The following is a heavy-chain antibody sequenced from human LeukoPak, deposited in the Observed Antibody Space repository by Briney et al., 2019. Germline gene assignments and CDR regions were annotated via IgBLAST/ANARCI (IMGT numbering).Heavy chain of an antibody. Sequence: SETLSLTCTVSGGSISSSNYYWGWIRQPPGKGLEWIGSLYYRGSTYYNPSLQSRVTISVDTSKNQFSLNLSSVTAADTAVYHCASSQIRYCSGDSCYWDYWGQGTLVTVSS. CDR2: LYYRGST. J-gene: IGHJ4*02. CDR1: GGSISSSNYY. D-gene: IGHD2-15*01. V-gene: IGHV4-39*01. CDR3: ASSQIRYCSGDSCYWDY.